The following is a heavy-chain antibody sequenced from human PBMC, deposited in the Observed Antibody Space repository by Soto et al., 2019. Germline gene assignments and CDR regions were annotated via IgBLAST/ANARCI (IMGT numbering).Heavy chain of an antibody. CDR3: ANSNWFDP. CDR1: GFTFSDYW. D-gene: IGHD1-7*01. J-gene: IGHJ5*02. Sequence: EVQLVQSGGGLVQPGGSLRLSCAASGFTFSDYWMNWARQAPGKGLVWVSRIDSDGSSTSYADSVKGRFTISRDNAKNTLYRQMNSLRAEETAVYYCANSNWFDPWGQGTLVTVYS. V-gene: IGHV3-74*01. CDR2: IDSDGSST.